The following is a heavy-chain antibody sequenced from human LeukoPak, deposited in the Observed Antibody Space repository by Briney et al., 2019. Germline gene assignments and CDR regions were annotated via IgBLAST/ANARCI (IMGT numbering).Heavy chain of an antibody. J-gene: IGHJ4*02. CDR2: VSAYNGNT. D-gene: IGHD6-13*01. Sequence: ASVKVSCKASGYTFTSYGISWVRQAPGQGLEWMGWVSAYNGNTNYAQKLQGRVTMTTDTSTSTAYVELRSLRSDDTAVYYCARGSPTPYSSSWYYWGQGTLVTVSS. V-gene: IGHV1-18*01. CDR1: GYTFTSYG. CDR3: ARGSPTPYSSSWYY.